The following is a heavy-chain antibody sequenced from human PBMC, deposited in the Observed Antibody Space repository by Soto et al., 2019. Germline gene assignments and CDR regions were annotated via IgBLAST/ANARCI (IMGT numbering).Heavy chain of an antibody. CDR3: AKDMRPMTSYGVWSY. CDR2: ISWNSGSI. CDR1: GFIFDDYA. D-gene: IGHD3-3*01. J-gene: IGHJ4*02. V-gene: IGHV3-9*01. Sequence: PGGSLRLSSVASGFIFDDYAIHWVRQAPGKGLEWVSGISWNSGSIAYAPSVKGRFNISRDNAKNSLYLQMSSLRPEDTALYYCAKDMRPMTSYGVWSYWGQGTLVTVSS.